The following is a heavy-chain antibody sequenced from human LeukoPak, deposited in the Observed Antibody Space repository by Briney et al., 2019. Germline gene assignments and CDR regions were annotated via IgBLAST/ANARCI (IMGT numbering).Heavy chain of an antibody. Sequence: PSETLSLTCAVYGGSFSGYYWSWIRQPPGKGLEWIGEINHSGSTNYNPSLKSRVTISVDTSKNQFSLKLSSVTAADTAVYYCASRRFLDPASLDYWGQGTLVTVSS. D-gene: IGHD3-3*01. V-gene: IGHV4-34*01. CDR1: GGSFSGYY. CDR2: INHSGST. CDR3: ASRRFLDPASLDY. J-gene: IGHJ4*02.